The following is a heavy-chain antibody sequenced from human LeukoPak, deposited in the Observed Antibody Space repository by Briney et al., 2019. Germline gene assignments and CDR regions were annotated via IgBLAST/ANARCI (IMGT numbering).Heavy chain of an antibody. J-gene: IGHJ6*03. CDR3: AKHGANYYYYYMDV. CDR1: GFTFSSYA. D-gene: IGHD4/OR15-4a*01. Sequence: GGSLRLSCAASGFTFSSYALSWVRQAPGKGLEWVSPISGSGSSTYYADSVKGRFTISRDNSKNTLYLQMNSLRAEDTAVYYCAKHGANYYYYYMDVWGKGTTVTVSS. CDR2: ISGSGSST. V-gene: IGHV3-23*01.